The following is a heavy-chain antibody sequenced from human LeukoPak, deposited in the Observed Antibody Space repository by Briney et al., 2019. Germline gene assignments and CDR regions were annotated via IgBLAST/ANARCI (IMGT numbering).Heavy chain of an antibody. CDR1: GFTLSSCA. V-gene: IGHV3-23*01. CDR3: AKIVVRGVIIGGLGAQKPDY. CDR2: ISGGGIST. J-gene: IGHJ4*02. D-gene: IGHD3-10*01. Sequence: PGGSLRLSCEASGFTLSSCAMTWVRQAPGKGLEWVSSISGGGISTYYADSVKGRFIISRDITKNTLYMQMNSLRAEDTALYYCAKIVVRGVIIGGLGAQKPDYWGQGTLVTVSS.